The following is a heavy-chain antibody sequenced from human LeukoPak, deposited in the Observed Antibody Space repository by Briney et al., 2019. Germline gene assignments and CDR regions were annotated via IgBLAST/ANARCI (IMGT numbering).Heavy chain of an antibody. Sequence: SETLSLTCTVSGGSISNYYWNWIRQPPGKGREGFGYIYYSETTNYNPSLKRRVSMSVDTSKNPFSLKLSSLTAADTALYYCGRGRKYTSGYRVTELGSGYPDYWRQGSLVTVSS. CDR2: IYYSETT. D-gene: IGHD5-18*01. CDR3: GRGRKYTSGYRVTELGSGYPDY. CDR1: GGSISNYY. V-gene: IGHV4-59*01. J-gene: IGHJ4*02.